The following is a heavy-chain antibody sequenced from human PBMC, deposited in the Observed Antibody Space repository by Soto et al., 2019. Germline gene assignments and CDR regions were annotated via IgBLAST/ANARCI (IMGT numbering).Heavy chain of an antibody. CDR1: GFTFSSYS. CDR2: ISSSSSTI. D-gene: IGHD3-9*01. Sequence: GSLRLSCAASGFTFSSYSMNWVRQAPGKGLEWVSYISSSSSTIYYADSVKGRFTISRDNAKNSLYLQMNSLRAEDTAVYYCAREPYDILTGYRFDYWGQGTLVTVSS. J-gene: IGHJ4*02. CDR3: AREPYDILTGYRFDY. V-gene: IGHV3-48*01.